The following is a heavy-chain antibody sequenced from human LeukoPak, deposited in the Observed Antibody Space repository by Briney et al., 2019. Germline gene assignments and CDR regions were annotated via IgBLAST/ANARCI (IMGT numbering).Heavy chain of an antibody. Sequence: ASVKVSCKASGYIFTGYYMHWVRQAPGQGLEWMGWINPNSVGSNYAQKFQGRVTITRDTSASTAYLELSSLRSEDTAVYFCAGERVGDTFFGFWGQGTLVTVSS. V-gene: IGHV1-2*02. D-gene: IGHD1-26*01. CDR1: GYIFTGYY. J-gene: IGHJ4*02. CDR2: INPNSVGS. CDR3: AGERVGDTFFGF.